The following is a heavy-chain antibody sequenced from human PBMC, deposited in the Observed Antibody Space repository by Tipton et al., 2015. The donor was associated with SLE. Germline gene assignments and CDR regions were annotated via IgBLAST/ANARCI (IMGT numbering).Heavy chain of an antibody. V-gene: IGHV4-59*12. CDR1: GGSISSNY. Sequence: TLSLTCSVSGGSISSNYWIWIRQPPGKGLEWIGYIYYSGSTNYNPSLKSRVTISVDTSKNQFSLKLSSVTAADTAVYYCARGGSKHYDFWGRQMGPHAFDIWGQETKVTVSS. CDR2: IYYSGST. D-gene: IGHD3-3*01. CDR3: ARGGSKHYDFWGRQMGPHAFDI. J-gene: IGHJ3*02.